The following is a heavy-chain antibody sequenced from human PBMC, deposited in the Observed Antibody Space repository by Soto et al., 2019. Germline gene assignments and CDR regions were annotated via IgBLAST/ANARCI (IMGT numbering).Heavy chain of an antibody. Sequence: QVQLVQSGAEVKKPGASVKVSCKASGYSFTSYDINWVRQATGQGLEWMGWMNPNSGNTGYAQKFQGRLTMTRNTSLNTAYMEQSSLISEDTAVYYCARGSRVLDPPWGQGTLVTVSS. CDR1: GYSFTSYD. J-gene: IGHJ5*02. V-gene: IGHV1-8*01. CDR3: ARGSRVLDPP. CDR2: MNPNSGNT.